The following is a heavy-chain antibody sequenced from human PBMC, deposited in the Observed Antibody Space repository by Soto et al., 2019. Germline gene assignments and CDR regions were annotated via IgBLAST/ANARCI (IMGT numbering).Heavy chain of an antibody. CDR3: ARGIEGWYQGRYYYGMDV. V-gene: IGHV4-34*01. D-gene: IGHD6-19*01. CDR1: GGSFSGYY. J-gene: IGHJ6*02. Sequence: SETLSLTCAVSGGSFSGYYWSWIRQPPGKGLDGIGEINHRGRTNHNPSLKSRVTISVDTSKNQFSLKLSSVTAADTAVYYCARGIEGWYQGRYYYGMDVWGRGSTVTVSS. CDR2: INHRGRT.